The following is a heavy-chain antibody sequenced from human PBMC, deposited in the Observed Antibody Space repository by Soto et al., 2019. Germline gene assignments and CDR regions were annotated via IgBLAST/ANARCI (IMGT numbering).Heavy chain of an antibody. Sequence: PGGSLRLSCAASGFTFSSYAMSWVRQAPGKGLEWVSAISGSGGSTYYADSVKGRFTISRDNSKNTLYLQMNSLRAEDTAVYYCAKTPPYCRGGSCYPAPSDYWGQGNLVTVSS. J-gene: IGHJ4*02. D-gene: IGHD2-15*01. CDR2: ISGSGGST. CDR3: AKTPPYCRGGSCYPAPSDY. CDR1: GFTFSSYA. V-gene: IGHV3-23*01.